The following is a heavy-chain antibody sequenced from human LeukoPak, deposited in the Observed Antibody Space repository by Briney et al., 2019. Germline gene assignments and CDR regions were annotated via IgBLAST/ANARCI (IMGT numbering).Heavy chain of an antibody. V-gene: IGHV1-8*03. D-gene: IGHD3-10*01. Sequence: GASVKVSCKASGYTFTSYDINWVRQATGQGLEWMGWMNPNSGNTGYAQKFQGRVTITRNTSISTAYMELSSLRSEDTAVYYCARGLSQLLWFGESDHYFDYWGQGTLVTVSS. CDR1: GYTFTSYD. CDR2: MNPNSGNT. CDR3: ARGLSQLLWFGESDHYFDY. J-gene: IGHJ4*02.